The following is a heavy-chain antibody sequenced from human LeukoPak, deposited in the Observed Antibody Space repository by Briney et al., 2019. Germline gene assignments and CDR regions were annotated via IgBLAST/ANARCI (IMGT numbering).Heavy chain of an antibody. D-gene: IGHD5-18*01. J-gene: IGHJ3*02. CDR2: INSDGSST. CDR3: ARVRGGYSYGLGDAFDI. CDR1: GFTFSRDS. Sequence: GGSLRLSCAGSGFTFSRDSMNWVRQAPGKGREWVSRINSDGSSTSYADSVKGRSTISRDNAKHPLYLQMKSLRAEDTAVYYCARVRGGYSYGLGDAFDIWGQGTMVTVSS. V-gene: IGHV3-74*01.